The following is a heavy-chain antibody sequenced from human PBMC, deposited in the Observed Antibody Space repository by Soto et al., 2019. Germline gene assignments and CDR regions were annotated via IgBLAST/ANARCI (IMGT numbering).Heavy chain of an antibody. V-gene: IGHV4-30-2*01. J-gene: IGHJ5*02. CDR3: ARVPDR. D-gene: IGHD2-2*01. CDR2: IYHSGST. Sequence: TLSLTWAVSGGSSSSGGDSWSWIRQPPGKGLEWIGYIYHSGSTYYNPSLKSRVTISVDRSKNQFSLKLSSVTAADTAVYYCARVPDRWGQGTLVTVSS. CDR1: GGSSSSGGDS.